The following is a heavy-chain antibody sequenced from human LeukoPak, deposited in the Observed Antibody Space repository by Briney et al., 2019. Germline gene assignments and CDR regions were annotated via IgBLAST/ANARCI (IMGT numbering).Heavy chain of an antibody. V-gene: IGHV1-69*04. D-gene: IGHD2-21*01. Sequence: EASVKVSCKASGGTFSSYAISWVRQAPGQGLEWMGRIIPILGIANYAQKFQGRVTITADESTSTAYMELSSLRSEDTAVYYCAGTYCGGDCYYDFDYWGQGTLVTVSS. CDR3: AGTYCGGDCYYDFDY. CDR2: IIPILGIA. CDR1: GGTFSSYA. J-gene: IGHJ4*02.